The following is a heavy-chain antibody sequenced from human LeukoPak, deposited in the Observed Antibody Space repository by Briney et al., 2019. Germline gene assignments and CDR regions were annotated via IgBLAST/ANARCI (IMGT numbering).Heavy chain of an antibody. D-gene: IGHD3-10*02. Sequence: PGGSLRLSCATSGFNLDRYTIHWVRHAPGKGLEWVSLAGWAGGTTFYSDSVRGRFTISRDSGRKSVYLQMNSLTTDDTAFYFCAKELDTMFFDYWGQGALVTVSS. V-gene: IGHV3-43*01. CDR3: AKELDTMFFDY. J-gene: IGHJ4*02. CDR2: AGWAGGTT. CDR1: GFNLDRYT.